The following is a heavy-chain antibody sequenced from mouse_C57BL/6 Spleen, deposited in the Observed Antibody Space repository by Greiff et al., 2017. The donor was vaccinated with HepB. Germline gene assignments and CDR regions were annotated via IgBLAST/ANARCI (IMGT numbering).Heavy chain of an antibody. Sequence: VQLQQSGAELVRPGASVKLSCTASGFNIKDDYMHWVKQRPEQGLEWIGWIDPENGDTEYASKFQGKATITADTSSNTAYLQLSSLTSEDTAVYYCTTGATTVVAKGNYFDDWGQGTTLTVSS. D-gene: IGHD1-1*01. V-gene: IGHV14-4*01. J-gene: IGHJ2*01. CDR3: TTGATTVVAKGNYFDD. CDR1: GFNIKDDY. CDR2: IDPENGDT.